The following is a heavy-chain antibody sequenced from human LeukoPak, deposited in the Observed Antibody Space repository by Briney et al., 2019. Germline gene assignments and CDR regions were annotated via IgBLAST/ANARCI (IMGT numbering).Heavy chain of an antibody. CDR1: GFIFSSYS. CDR3: ARESGSYSSSYRFDS. CDR2: IGSSGSTI. D-gene: IGHD6-6*01. V-gene: IGHV3-48*01. J-gene: IGHJ4*02. Sequence: GGSLRLSCAASGFIFSSYSMNWVRQAPGKGLEWVSYIGSSGSTIYYADSVKGRFTISRDNAKNSLYLQMNSLRAEDTAVYYCARESGSYSSSYRFDSWGQGTLVTVSS.